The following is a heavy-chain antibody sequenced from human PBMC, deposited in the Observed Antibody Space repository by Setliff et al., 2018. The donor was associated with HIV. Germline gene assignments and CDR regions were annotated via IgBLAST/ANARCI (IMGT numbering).Heavy chain of an antibody. Sequence: ASVKVSCKVSGYTLTELSMHWVRQAPGKGLEWMGGFDPEDGETIYAQKFQGRVTMTEDTSTDTAYMELSSLRSEDTAVYYCATRRGYCSGGSCYSFRISISWFDPWGQGTLVTVSS. V-gene: IGHV1-24*01. CDR3: ATRRGYCSGGSCYSFRISISWFDP. D-gene: IGHD2-15*01. CDR1: GYTLTELS. J-gene: IGHJ5*02. CDR2: FDPEDGET.